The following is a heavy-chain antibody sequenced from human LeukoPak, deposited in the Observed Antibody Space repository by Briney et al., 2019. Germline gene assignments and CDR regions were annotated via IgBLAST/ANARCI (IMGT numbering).Heavy chain of an antibody. CDR2: IKQDGSEK. J-gene: IGHJ3*02. V-gene: IGHV3-7*01. CDR3: AKEYYYDSSGPDAFDI. D-gene: IGHD3-22*01. CDR1: GFTFSSYW. Sequence: GGSLRLSCAASGFTFSSYWMSWVRQAPGKGLEWVANIKQDGSEKYYVDSVKGRFTISRDNSKNTLYLQMNSLRAEDTAVYYCAKEYYYDSSGPDAFDIWGQGTMVTVSS.